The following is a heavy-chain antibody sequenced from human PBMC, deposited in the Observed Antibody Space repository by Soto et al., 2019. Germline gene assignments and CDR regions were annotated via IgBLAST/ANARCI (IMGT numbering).Heavy chain of an antibody. CDR3: ARAGYGDYGTSYYYYGMDV. V-gene: IGHV4-34*01. CDR2: INHSGST. J-gene: IGHJ6*02. CDR1: GGSFSGYY. D-gene: IGHD4-17*01. Sequence: SSETLSLTCAVYGGSFSGYYWSWIRQPPGKGLEWIGEINHSGSTNYNPSLKSRVTISVDTSKNQFSLKLSSVTAADTAVYYCARAGYGDYGTSYYYYGMDVWGQGTTVTVSS.